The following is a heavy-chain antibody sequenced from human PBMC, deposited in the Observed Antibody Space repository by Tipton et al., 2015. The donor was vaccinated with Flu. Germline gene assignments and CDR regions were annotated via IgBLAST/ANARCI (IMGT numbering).Heavy chain of an antibody. Sequence: SLRLSCAASGFTFSSYAMPWVRQAPGSGLEYVSAIRSNGGSTYYANSVKGRFTISRDNSKNTLYLQMGSLRAEDMAVYYCARGPWNKWELLGGVYFDYWGQGTLVTVSS. CDR2: IRSNGGST. D-gene: IGHD1-26*01. CDR3: ARGPWNKWELLGGVYFDY. CDR1: GFTFSSYA. V-gene: IGHV3-64*01. J-gene: IGHJ4*02.